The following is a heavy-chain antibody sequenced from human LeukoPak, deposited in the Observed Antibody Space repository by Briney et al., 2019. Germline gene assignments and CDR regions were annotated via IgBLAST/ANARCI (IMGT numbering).Heavy chain of an antibody. Sequence: PGGSLRLSCEASGFALRSYTVTWVRQAPGKGLEWVSSISSTGAYIYYAESVKGRFSISRDNVDNVVHLQMSSLRAEDTAVYYCARSLQYFYYYYMDVWGKGTTVTVSS. CDR3: ARSLQYFYYYYMDV. D-gene: IGHD4-11*01. CDR2: ISSTGAYI. J-gene: IGHJ6*03. CDR1: GFALRSYT. V-gene: IGHV3-21*01.